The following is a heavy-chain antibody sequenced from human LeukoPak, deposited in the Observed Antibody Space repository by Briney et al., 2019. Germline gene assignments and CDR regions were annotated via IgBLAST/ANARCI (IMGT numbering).Heavy chain of an antibody. V-gene: IGHV4-61*05. CDR2: IYYSGST. Sequence: SETLSLTCTVSGASISSTSYYWAWIRQPPGKGLEWIGYIYYSGSTNYNPSLKSRVTISVDTSKNQFSLKLSSVTAADTAVYYCARERWELRGGYYFDYWGQGTLVTVSS. CDR3: ARERWELRGGYYFDY. J-gene: IGHJ4*02. CDR1: GASISSTSYY. D-gene: IGHD1-26*01.